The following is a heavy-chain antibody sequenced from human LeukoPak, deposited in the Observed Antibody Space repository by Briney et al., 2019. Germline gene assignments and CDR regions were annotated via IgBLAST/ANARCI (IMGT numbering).Heavy chain of an antibody. CDR1: GFTFSNYA. CDR2: ISGSGSRI. J-gene: IGHJ6*04. Sequence: GGSLRLSCAASGFTFSNYAMSWVRQAPGKGLEWVSVISGSGSRIYYADSVKGRFTISRDNAKNSLYLQMNSLRAEDTAVYYCAELGITMIGGVWGKGTTVTISS. CDR3: AELGITMIGGV. D-gene: IGHD3-10*02. V-gene: IGHV3-23*01.